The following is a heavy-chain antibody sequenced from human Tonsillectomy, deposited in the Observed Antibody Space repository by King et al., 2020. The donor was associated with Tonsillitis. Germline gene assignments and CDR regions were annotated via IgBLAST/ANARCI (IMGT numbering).Heavy chain of an antibody. V-gene: IGHV4-4*02. Sequence: QLQESGPGLVKPSGTLSLTCAVSGGSISSSNWWSWVRQPPGKGLEWIGEIYHSGSTNYNPSLKSRVTISVDKSKNQFSLKLSSVTAADTAVYYCARDFLGYCSGGSCYGFDYWGQGTLVTVSS. CDR2: IYHSGST. CDR3: ARDFLGYCSGGSCYGFDY. CDR1: GGSISSSNW. D-gene: IGHD2-15*01. J-gene: IGHJ4*02.